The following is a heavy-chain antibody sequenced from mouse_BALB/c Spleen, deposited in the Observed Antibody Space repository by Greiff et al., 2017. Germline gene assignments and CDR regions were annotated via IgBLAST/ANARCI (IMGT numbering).Heavy chain of an antibody. Sequence: VQLQQSGAELARPGASVKMSCKASGYTFTSYTMHWVKQRPGQGLEWIGYINPSSGYTNYTQKFKDKATLTADKSSSTAYMQLSSLTSEDSAVYYCARGGYGNDVGYWYFDVWGAGTTVTVSA. D-gene: IGHD2-2*01. CDR3: ARGGYGNDVGYWYFDV. CDR1: GYTFTSYT. CDR2: INPSSGYT. V-gene: IGHV1-4*01. J-gene: IGHJ1*01.